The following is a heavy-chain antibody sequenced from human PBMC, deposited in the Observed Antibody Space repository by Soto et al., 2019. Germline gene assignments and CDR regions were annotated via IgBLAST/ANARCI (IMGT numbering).Heavy chain of an antibody. CDR3: AREVDTAMGSNWFDP. J-gene: IGHJ5*02. CDR1: GDSVSSNSAA. D-gene: IGHD5-18*01. Sequence: QSQTLSLTCAISGDSVSSNSAAWNWIRQSPSRGLEWLGRTYYRSKWYNDYAVSVKSRITINPDTSKNQFSLQLNSVTPEDTAVYYCAREVDTAMGSNWFDPWGQGTLVTVSS. CDR2: TYYRSKWYN. V-gene: IGHV6-1*01.